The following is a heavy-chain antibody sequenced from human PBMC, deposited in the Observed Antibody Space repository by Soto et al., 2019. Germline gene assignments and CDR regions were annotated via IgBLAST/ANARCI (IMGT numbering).Heavy chain of an antibody. D-gene: IGHD6-19*01. V-gene: IGHV3-30-3*01. CDR2: ISYDGSNK. CDR3: ARDVDSSGWYDY. CDR1: GFTFSSYA. Sequence: QVQLVESGGGVVQPGRSLRLSCAASGFTFSSYAMHWVRQAPGKGLEWVAVISYDGSNKYYADSVKGRFTISRDNSKNTLYLQMNSLRAEDTAVYYCARDVDSSGWYDYWGQGTLVTVSS. J-gene: IGHJ4*02.